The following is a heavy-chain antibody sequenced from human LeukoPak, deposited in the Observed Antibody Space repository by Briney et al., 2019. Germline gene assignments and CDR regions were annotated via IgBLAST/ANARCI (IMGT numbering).Heavy chain of an antibody. V-gene: IGHV3-23*01. Sequence: GGCLRLSCAASGFTFSSYSMNWVRQAPGKGLEWVSAISGSGDSTYYADSVKGRFTISRDNSKNTLYLQMNSLRDEDTAVYYCAKRGNDFWSGYLQNYFDYWGQGTLVTVSS. CDR2: ISGSGDST. D-gene: IGHD3-3*01. J-gene: IGHJ4*02. CDR1: GFTFSSYS. CDR3: AKRGNDFWSGYLQNYFDY.